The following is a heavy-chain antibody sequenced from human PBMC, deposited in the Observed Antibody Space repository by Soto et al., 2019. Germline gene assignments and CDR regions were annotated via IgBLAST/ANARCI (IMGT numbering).Heavy chain of an antibody. Sequence: EVELVETGGGLIQPGGSLRLSCAASGFTVSSNSMSWVRQAPGKGLEWVSLIYTDGGTYYGDSVKGRFTISRDTSKNTLALQMTSLRADDTDVYYCARDNSMLGAPFHYWGQGTLVTVSS. D-gene: IGHD3-16*01. J-gene: IGHJ4*02. CDR3: ARDNSMLGAPFHY. CDR1: GFTVSSNS. CDR2: IYTDGGT. V-gene: IGHV3-53*02.